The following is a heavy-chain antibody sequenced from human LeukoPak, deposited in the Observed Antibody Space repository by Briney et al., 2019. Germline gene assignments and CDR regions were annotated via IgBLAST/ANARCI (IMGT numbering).Heavy chain of an antibody. CDR3: AKGGAVSSKSITMVRGTRRYYYYMDV. J-gene: IGHJ6*03. CDR2: IRSDGDNK. Sequence: PGGSLRLSCAASGFTFRNYGMHWVRQAPGKGLEWVAFIRSDGDNKNYADSVKGRFTISRDNSKNTLYLQMNSLRAEDTAVYYCAKGGAVSSKSITMVRGTRRYYYYMDVWGKGTTVTISS. D-gene: IGHD3-10*01. V-gene: IGHV3-30*02. CDR1: GFTFRNYG.